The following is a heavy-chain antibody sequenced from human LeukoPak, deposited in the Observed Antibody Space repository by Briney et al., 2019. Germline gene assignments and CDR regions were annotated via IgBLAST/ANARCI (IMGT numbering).Heavy chain of an antibody. CDR1: GGSISSGGYY. Sequence: SETLSLTCTVSGGSISSGGYYWSWIRQHPGKGLEWIGYIYYSGSTYYNPSLKSRVTISVDTSKNQFSLKLSSVTAADTAVYYSARESRRTYWYNWNPEPSVRWFDPWGQGTLVTVSS. J-gene: IGHJ5*02. CDR2: IYYSGST. V-gene: IGHV4-31*03. D-gene: IGHD1-20*01. CDR3: ARESRRTYWYNWNPEPSVRWFDP.